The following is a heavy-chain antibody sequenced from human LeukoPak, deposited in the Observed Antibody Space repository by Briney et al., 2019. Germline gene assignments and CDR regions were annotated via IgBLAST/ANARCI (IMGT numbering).Heavy chain of an antibody. CDR2: MNPNSGGT. J-gene: IGHJ4*02. V-gene: IGHV1-2*02. CDR1: GYTFTSYD. CDR3: ARVVIAARRLLYFDY. D-gene: IGHD6-6*01. Sequence: APVKVSCKASGYTFTSYDINWVRQATGQGLEWMGWMNPNSGGTNYAQKFQGRVTMTRDTSISTAYMELSRLRSDDTAVYYCARVVIAARRLLYFDYWGQGTLVTVSS.